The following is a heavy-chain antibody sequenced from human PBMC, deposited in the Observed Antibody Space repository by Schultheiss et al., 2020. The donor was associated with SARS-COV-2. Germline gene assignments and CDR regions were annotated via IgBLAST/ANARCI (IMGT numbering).Heavy chain of an antibody. V-gene: IGHV5-51*01. J-gene: IGHJ6*02. CDR3: ARTRYYGDDSDTYYAMDV. D-gene: IGHD4-17*01. CDR1: GYSFANYW. Sequence: GESLKISCKGSGYSFANYWIGWVRQMPGKGLEWMGIIYPGDSDTRYSPSFEGHVTISADKSSSSVYLQWSTLKASDTAIYYCARTRYYGDDSDTYYAMDVWGQGTTVTVSS. CDR2: IYPGDSDT.